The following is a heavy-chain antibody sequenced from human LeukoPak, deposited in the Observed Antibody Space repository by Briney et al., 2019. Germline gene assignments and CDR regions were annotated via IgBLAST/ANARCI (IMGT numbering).Heavy chain of an antibody. V-gene: IGHV4-61*02. J-gene: IGHJ6*02. Sequence: SETLSLTCTVSGGSISSGSYYWSWIRQPAGKGLEWIGRIYTSGSTNYNPSLKSRVTISVDTSKNQFSLKLSSVTAADTAVYYCARDDYNNYYYGMDVWGQGTTVTVSS. CDR1: GGSISSGSYY. CDR3: ARDDYNNYYYGMDV. D-gene: IGHD4-11*01. CDR2: IYTSGST.